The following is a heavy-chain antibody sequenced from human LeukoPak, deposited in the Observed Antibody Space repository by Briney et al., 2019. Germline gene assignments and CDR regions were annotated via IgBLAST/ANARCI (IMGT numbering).Heavy chain of an antibody. J-gene: IGHJ4*02. CDR3: ARHGPPRYFDY. V-gene: IGHV5-10-1*01. CDR2: IDPSDFYN. CDR1: GYSFTSYW. Sequence: GEPLRISCKCSGYSFTSYWISLVRQMPGKGLEVMWRIDPSDFYNNYTPSFQAHLTIAAHKSISTPYLQSSIAKGSDTAMYYCARHGPPRYFDYWGQGPLVTVSS.